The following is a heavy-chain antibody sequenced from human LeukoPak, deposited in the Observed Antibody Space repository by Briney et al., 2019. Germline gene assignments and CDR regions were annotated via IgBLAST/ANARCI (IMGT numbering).Heavy chain of an antibody. Sequence: SETLSLTCTVSGGSISSHHWSWIRQPPGKGLEWIGYIYYSGSTNYNPSLKSRVTISVDTSKNQFSLKLSSVTAADTAVYYCAALPSMATPYYYYMDVWGKGTTVTVSS. CDR1: GGSISSHH. J-gene: IGHJ6*03. CDR3: AALPSMATPYYYYMDV. V-gene: IGHV4-59*11. D-gene: IGHD2/OR15-2a*01. CDR2: IYYSGST.